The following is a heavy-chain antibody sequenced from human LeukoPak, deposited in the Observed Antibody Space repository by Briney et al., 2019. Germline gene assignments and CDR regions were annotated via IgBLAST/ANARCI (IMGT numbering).Heavy chain of an antibody. CDR3: AKRLGDPRAFDY. CDR1: GFTFSNYA. Sequence: GGSLRLSCAASGFTFSNYAMNWVRQAPGKGLEWVSGISGSSGTINYAAPVKGRFTISRDNSRNTLYLQMNGLRADDTAVYYCAKRLGDPRAFDYWGQGTLVTVSS. V-gene: IGHV3-23*01. CDR2: ISGSSGTI. J-gene: IGHJ4*02. D-gene: IGHD2-21*02.